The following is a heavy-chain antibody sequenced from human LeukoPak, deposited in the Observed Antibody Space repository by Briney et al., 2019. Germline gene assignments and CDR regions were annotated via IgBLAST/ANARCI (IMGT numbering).Heavy chain of an antibody. CDR3: TRLVGAND. CDR2: IRNKANSYTT. CDR1: GFTFSDHA. D-gene: IGHD1-26*01. Sequence: GGSLRLSCAACGFTFSDHAMDWVRQAPGKGLEWVGRIRNKANSYTTEYAASVQGRFTVSRDDSMNSLYLQMNSMKTEDTAVYYCTRLVGANDCGQGTLVTVSS. V-gene: IGHV3-72*01. J-gene: IGHJ4*02.